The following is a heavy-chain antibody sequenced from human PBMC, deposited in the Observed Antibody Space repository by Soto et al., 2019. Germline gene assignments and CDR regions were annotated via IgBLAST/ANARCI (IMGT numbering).Heavy chain of an antibody. V-gene: IGHV3-15*07. Sequence: EVHLVESGGGLVKPGGSLRLSCAASGFTFSNAWMHWVRQAPGTGLEWVGRIKSKIYGGTTDYGAPINGTFAISREESENTVSLEMTHLGSDDTAVYYCTTNGALSYYKSSTHVTYWGQGTLVTVSS. CDR1: GFTFSNAW. J-gene: IGHJ4*02. CDR3: TTNGALSYYKSSTHVTY. CDR2: IKSKIYGGTT. D-gene: IGHD3-22*01.